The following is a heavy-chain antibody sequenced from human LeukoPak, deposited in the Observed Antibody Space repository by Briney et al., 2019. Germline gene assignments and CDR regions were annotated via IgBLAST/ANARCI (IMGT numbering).Heavy chain of an antibody. CDR2: MNSDGSNT. D-gene: IGHD2-15*01. J-gene: IGHJ4*02. CDR1: GFTFSSSW. CDR3: ARAPYCSGGNCYWILDY. V-gene: IGHV3-74*01. Sequence: PGGSLRLSCAASGFTFSSSWMHWVRQAPGKGLVWVSRMNSDGSNTIYADSVQGRFTICRDNAKNTLYLQMNSLRAEDTAVYYCARAPYCSGGNCYWILDYWGQGTLVTVSS.